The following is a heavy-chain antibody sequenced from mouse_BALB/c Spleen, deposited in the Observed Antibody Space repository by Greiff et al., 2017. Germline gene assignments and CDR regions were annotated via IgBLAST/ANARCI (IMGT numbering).Heavy chain of an antibody. D-gene: IGHD1-2*01. CDR2: ISTYYGDA. J-gene: IGHJ3*01. CDR1: GYTFTDYA. CDR3: AREGIHYYVGFAY. V-gene: IGHV1S137*01. Sequence: QVQLQQSGAELVRPGVSVKISCKGSGYTFTDYAMHWVKQSHAKSLEWIGVISTYYGDASYNQKFKGKATMTVDKSSSTAYMELARLTSEDSAIYYCAREGIHYYVGFAYWGQGTLVTVSA.